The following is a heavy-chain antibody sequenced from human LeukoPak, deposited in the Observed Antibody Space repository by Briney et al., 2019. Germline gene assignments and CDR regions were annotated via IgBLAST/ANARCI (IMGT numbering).Heavy chain of an antibody. CDR3: ARLTSYCSSTSCYAGYYYYYMDV. CDR1: GYTFTGYY. D-gene: IGHD2-2*01. V-gene: IGHV1-2*02. CDR2: INPNSGGT. Sequence: GASVKVSCKASGYTFTGYYMHWVRQAPGQGLEWMGWINPNSGGTNYAQKFQGRVTMTRDTSISTAYMELSRLRSDDTAVYYCARLTSYCSSTSCYAGYYYYYMDVWGKGTTVTISS. J-gene: IGHJ6*03.